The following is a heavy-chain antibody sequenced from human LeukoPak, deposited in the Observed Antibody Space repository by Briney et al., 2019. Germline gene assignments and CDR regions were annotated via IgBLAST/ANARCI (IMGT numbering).Heavy chain of an antibody. V-gene: IGHV3-48*03. Sequence: GGSLRLSCAASGFTLDNFEMTWVRQAPGRGLEWLSYISSVGSNIYYADSVKGRLTISRDNAKNSLYLQMNSLRTEDTAVYYCARIYPLYHFDYWGQGTLVTVSS. CDR1: GFTLDNFE. J-gene: IGHJ4*02. CDR2: ISSVGSNI. D-gene: IGHD2-2*02. CDR3: ARIYPLYHFDY.